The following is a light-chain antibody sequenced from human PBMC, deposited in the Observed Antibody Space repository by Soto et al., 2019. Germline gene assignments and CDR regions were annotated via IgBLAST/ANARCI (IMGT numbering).Light chain of an antibody. CDR1: QTISSW. V-gene: IGKV1-5*01. CDR3: QQRSNWPT. Sequence: DIQMTQSPSTLSGSVGDRVTITCRASQTISSWLAWYQQKPGKAPKLLIHDATSLESGVPSRFSGSGSGTDFTLTISSLEPEDFAVYYCQQRSNWPTFGQGTRLEIK. J-gene: IGKJ5*01. CDR2: DAT.